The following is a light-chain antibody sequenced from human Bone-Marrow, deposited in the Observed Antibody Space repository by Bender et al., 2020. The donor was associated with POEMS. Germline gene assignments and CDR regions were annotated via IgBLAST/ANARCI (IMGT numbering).Light chain of an antibody. J-gene: IGLJ2*01. CDR1: TFDVGGYTL. V-gene: IGLV2-14*02. CDR3: ATWDDSLNGPV. CDR2: HVN. Sequence: QSALTQPASVSGSPGQSITVSCTGTTFDVGGYTLVSWYQQHPGKAPKLMIYHVNKRPSGVSDRFSGSKSGTSASLAISGLQSEDEADYYCATWDDSLNGPVFGGGTKVTVL.